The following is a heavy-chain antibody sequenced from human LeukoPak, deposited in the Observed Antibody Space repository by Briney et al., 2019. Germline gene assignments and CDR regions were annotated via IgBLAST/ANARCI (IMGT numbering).Heavy chain of an antibody. J-gene: IGHJ5*02. V-gene: IGHV5-51*01. Sequence: GESLKISCKGSGYSFTTYWIGWVRQMPGKGLEWMGIIDPGDSNTRYSPSFQGQVTISVDKSISTAYLQWSSLKASDTAMYYCARHETDSSGYLTSWFDPWGQGTLVTASS. CDR2: IDPGDSNT. CDR3: ARHETDSSGYLTSWFDP. CDR1: GYSFTTYW. D-gene: IGHD6-19*01.